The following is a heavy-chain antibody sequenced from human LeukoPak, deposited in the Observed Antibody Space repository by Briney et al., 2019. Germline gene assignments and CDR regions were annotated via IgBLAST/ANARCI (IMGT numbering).Heavy chain of an antibody. J-gene: IGHJ4*02. Sequence: GSLRLSCAASGFTFSSYAMTWVRQAPGKGLQWVSAVSGSGAHTYYADSVKGRFTISRDNSRDTLYLQMNSLRAEDTAVYYCARDIRGYSYGGFDYWGQGTLVTVSS. D-gene: IGHD5-18*01. CDR2: VSGSGAHT. CDR3: ARDIRGYSYGGFDY. CDR1: GFTFSSYA. V-gene: IGHV3-23*01.